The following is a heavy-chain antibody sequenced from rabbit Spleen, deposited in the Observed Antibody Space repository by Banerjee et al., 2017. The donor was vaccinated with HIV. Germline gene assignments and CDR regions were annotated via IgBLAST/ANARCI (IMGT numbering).Heavy chain of an antibody. J-gene: IGHJ4*01. V-gene: IGHV1S40*01. Sequence: QSLEESGGDLVKPGASLTLTCTASGFSFSAGYYMCWVRQAPGKGLEWIACIHGGSRNNIYYASWAKGRFTISKTSSTTVTLQMTSLTAADTATYFCARFYAGYGDFGYAAMWGPGTRVTVS. CDR2: IHGGSRNNI. CDR3: ARFYAGYGDFGYAAM. D-gene: IGHD7-1*01. CDR1: GFSFSAGYY.